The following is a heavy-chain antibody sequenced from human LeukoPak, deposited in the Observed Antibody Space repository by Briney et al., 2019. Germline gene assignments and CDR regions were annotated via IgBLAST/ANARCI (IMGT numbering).Heavy chain of an antibody. CDR1: GGTFSSYA. CDR2: IIPIFGTA. J-gene: IGHJ3*02. V-gene: IGHV1-69*13. Sequence: SVKVSCKASGGTFSSYAISWVRQAPGQGLEWMGGIIPIFGTANYAQKFQGRVTITADESTSTAYMELSSLRSEDTAVYYCAREGAVAGTNAIDIWGQGTMVTVSS. D-gene: IGHD6-19*01. CDR3: AREGAVAGTNAIDI.